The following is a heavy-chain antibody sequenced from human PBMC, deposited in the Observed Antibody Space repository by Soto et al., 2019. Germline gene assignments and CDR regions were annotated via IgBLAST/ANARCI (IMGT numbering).Heavy chain of an antibody. CDR3: AKATDMYYYDSSGFGY. Sequence: QVQLVESGGGVVQPGRSLRLSCAASGFTFSSYGMHWVRQAPGKGLEWVAVISYDGSNKYYADSVKGRFTISRDNSKITLYLQMNSLRAEDTAVYYCAKATDMYYYDSSGFGYWGQGTLVTVSS. CDR2: ISYDGSNK. CDR1: GFTFSSYG. V-gene: IGHV3-30*18. J-gene: IGHJ4*02. D-gene: IGHD3-22*01.